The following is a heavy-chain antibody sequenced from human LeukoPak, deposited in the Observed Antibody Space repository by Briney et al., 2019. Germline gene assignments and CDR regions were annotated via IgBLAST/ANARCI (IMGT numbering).Heavy chain of an antibody. CDR3: ARGGAARLHFQN. Sequence: PSETLSLTCTVSGGSVSTYYWNWIRQPPGKGLEWIGYIYHSGSTNYNPSLQSRVTISVDTSKNQFSLNLNSVTAADTAVYYCARGGAARLHFQNWGQGTLVTVSS. V-gene: IGHV4-59*02. J-gene: IGHJ1*01. D-gene: IGHD6-6*01. CDR2: IYHSGST. CDR1: GGSVSTYY.